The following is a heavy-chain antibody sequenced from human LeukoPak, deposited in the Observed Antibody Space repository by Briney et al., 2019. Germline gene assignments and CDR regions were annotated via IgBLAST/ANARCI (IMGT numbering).Heavy chain of an antibody. Sequence: GGSLRLSCAASGFTFCNYGIRWVRQAPGKGLEWVAFIGYDGTNKYYADSVKGRFIISRDNSKSTVYLQMNSLRTEDTAVYYCVKRGGDYGFDYWGQGALVTVSS. D-gene: IGHD4-17*01. V-gene: IGHV3-30*02. CDR2: IGYDGTNK. J-gene: IGHJ4*02. CDR3: VKRGGDYGFDY. CDR1: GFTFCNYG.